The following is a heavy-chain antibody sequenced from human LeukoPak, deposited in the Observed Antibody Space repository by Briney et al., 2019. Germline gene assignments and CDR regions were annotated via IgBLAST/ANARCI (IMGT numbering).Heavy chain of an antibody. Sequence: GGSLRLSCAASGFTFTDYGMSWVRQAPGRGLEWGSAITNTGATTYYAASVKGRFASSRDNSKNTLHLQMTSLRAEDTAVYYCAKQDGRGTYQYYFDYWGQGTLVTVSS. V-gene: IGHV3-23*01. J-gene: IGHJ4*02. CDR2: ITNTGATT. CDR1: GFTFTDYG. D-gene: IGHD1-26*01. CDR3: AKQDGRGTYQYYFDY.